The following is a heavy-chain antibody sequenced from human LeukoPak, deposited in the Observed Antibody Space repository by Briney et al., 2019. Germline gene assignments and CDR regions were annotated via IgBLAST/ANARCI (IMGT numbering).Heavy chain of an antibody. CDR3: AELGITMIGGV. V-gene: IGHV3-74*01. CDR1: GFTFSSYW. D-gene: IGHD3-10*02. J-gene: IGHJ6*04. CDR2: IKTDGSIA. Sequence: GGSLRLSCAASGFTFSSYWMSWVRQAPGKGPVWVSRIKTDGSIADYADSVKGRFTISRDNAKNSLYLQMNSLRAEDTAVYYRAELGITMIGGVWGKGTTVTISS.